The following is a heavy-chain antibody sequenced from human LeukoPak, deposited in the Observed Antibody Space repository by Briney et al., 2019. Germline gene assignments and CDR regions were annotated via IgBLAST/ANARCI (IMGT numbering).Heavy chain of an antibody. J-gene: IGHJ3*02. D-gene: IGHD4-17*01. Sequence: GGSLRLSCAASGFTFSDYYMSWIRQAPGKGLEWVSYISSSGSTIYYADSVKGRFTISRDNAKNSLYLQMNSLRAEDTAVYYCANLDYGDFDAFDIWGQGTMVTVSS. V-gene: IGHV3-11*01. CDR1: GFTFSDYY. CDR2: ISSSGSTI. CDR3: ANLDYGDFDAFDI.